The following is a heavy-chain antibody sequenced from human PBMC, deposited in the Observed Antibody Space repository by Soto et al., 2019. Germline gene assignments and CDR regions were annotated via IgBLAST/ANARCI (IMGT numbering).Heavy chain of an antibody. Sequence: SETLSLTCAVYGGSFSGYYWSWIRQPPGKGLEWIGEINHSGSTNYNPSLKSRVTISVDTSKNQFSLKLSSVTAADTAVYYCARVEIWFGELLNGFTPAWFDPWGQGTLVTVSS. V-gene: IGHV4-34*01. J-gene: IGHJ5*02. CDR3: ARVEIWFGELLNGFTPAWFDP. D-gene: IGHD3-10*01. CDR1: GGSFSGYY. CDR2: INHSGST.